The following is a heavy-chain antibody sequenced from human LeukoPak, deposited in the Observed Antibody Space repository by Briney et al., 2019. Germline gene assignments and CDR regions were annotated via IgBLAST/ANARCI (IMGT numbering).Heavy chain of an antibody. CDR3: ARGRSAVSLDY. CDR1: GGSFSGYY. J-gene: IGHJ4*02. V-gene: IGHV4-34*01. CDR2: INHSGST. Sequence: PSETLSLTCAVYGGSFSGYYWSWIRQPRGKGLEWIGEINHSGSTNYNPSLKSRVTISVDTSKYQFSLKLSSVTAADTAVYYCARGRSAVSLDYWGQGTLVTVSS. D-gene: IGHD4-17*01.